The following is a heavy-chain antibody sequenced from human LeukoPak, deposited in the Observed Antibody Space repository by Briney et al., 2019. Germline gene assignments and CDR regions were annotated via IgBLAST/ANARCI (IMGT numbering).Heavy chain of an antibody. D-gene: IGHD6-19*01. J-gene: IGHJ4*02. CDR3: AKVRSVAGPYYFDY. V-gene: IGHV3-9*01. CDR1: GFTFDDYA. Sequence: GGSLRLSCAASGFTFDDYAMHWVRQAPGKGLEWVSGITWNSGSTGYADSVKGRFTISRDNAKNSLYLQLNSLRAEDTALYYCAKVRSVAGPYYFDYWGQGTLVTVSS. CDR2: ITWNSGST.